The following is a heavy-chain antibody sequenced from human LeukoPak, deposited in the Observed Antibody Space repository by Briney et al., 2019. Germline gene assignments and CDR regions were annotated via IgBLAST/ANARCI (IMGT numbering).Heavy chain of an antibody. D-gene: IGHD3-10*01. CDR2: IKQDGSEK. J-gene: IGHJ4*02. Sequence: EGSLRLSCAASGFTFSNYWMNWVRQAPGKGLECVANIKQDGSEKSYVDSVLGRFTVSRDNAKNSLILQMNSLRAEDTAVYYCARDATGSSFYDYWGQGTLVTVSS. V-gene: IGHV3-7*01. CDR3: ARDATGSSFYDY. CDR1: GFTFSNYW.